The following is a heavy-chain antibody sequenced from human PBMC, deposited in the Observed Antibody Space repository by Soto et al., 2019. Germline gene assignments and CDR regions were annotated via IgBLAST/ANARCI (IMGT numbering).Heavy chain of an antibody. CDR2: IYYSGST. Sequence: QVQLQESGPGLVKPSETLSLTCTVSGGSISSYYWSWIRQPPGKGLEWIGYIYYSGSTNYNPSLKSRVTISVDTSNNQFSLKLSSVTAADTAVYYCARRAWRDYYYGMDVWGQGTTVTVSS. CDR3: ARRAWRDYYYGMDV. CDR1: GGSISSYY. V-gene: IGHV4-59*08. J-gene: IGHJ6*02.